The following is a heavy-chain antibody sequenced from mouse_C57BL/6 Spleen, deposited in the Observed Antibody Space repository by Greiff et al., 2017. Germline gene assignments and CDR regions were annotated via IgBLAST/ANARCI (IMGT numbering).Heavy chain of an antibody. CDR1: GYTFTSYW. CDR2: IHPNSGST. J-gene: IGHJ2*01. CDR3: ARSSWSYYFDY. V-gene: IGHV1-64*01. D-gene: IGHD1-1*01. Sequence: VQLQQPGAELVKPGASVKLSCKASGYTFTSYWMHWVKQRPGQGLEWIGMIHPNSGSTKYNEKFKSKATLTVDKSSSTAYMPLSSLTSDDAAVYYSARSSWSYYFDYWGQGTTLTVSS.